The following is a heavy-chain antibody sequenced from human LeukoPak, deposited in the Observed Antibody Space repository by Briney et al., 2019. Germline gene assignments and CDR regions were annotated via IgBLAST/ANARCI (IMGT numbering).Heavy chain of an antibody. V-gene: IGHV3-30*02. J-gene: IGHJ4*02. CDR2: IRYDGSNK. D-gene: IGHD2-2*01. CDR3: AKDKVASDIVVVPAAFFDY. CDR1: GFTFSSYG. Sequence: GSLRLSCAASGFTFSSYGMHWVRQAPGKGLGWVAFIRYDGSNKYYADSVKGRFTISRDNSKNTLYLQMNSLRAEDTAVYYCAKDKVASDIVVVPAAFFDYWGQGTLVTVSS.